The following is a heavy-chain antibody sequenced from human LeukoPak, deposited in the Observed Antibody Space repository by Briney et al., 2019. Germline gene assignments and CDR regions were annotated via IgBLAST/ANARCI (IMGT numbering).Heavy chain of an antibody. CDR1: GFTFSSYW. Sequence: GGSLRLSCAASGFTFSSYWMSWVRQAPGKGLEWVANIKQDGSEKYYVDSVKGRFTISRDNAKNSLYLQMNSLRAEDTAVNYCAQGLEGFGGYCSGGSCYFSYWGQGTLVTVSS. D-gene: IGHD2-15*01. CDR2: IKQDGSEK. CDR3: AQGLEGFGGYCSGGSCYFSY. J-gene: IGHJ4*02. V-gene: IGHV3-7*01.